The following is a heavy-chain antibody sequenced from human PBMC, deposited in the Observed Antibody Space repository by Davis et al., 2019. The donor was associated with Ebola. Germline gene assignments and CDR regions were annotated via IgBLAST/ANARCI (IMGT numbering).Heavy chain of an antibody. J-gene: IGHJ5*02. Sequence: PGGSLRLSCAASGFTFSSYSMNWVRQAPGKGLEWVSAISGSGGSTYYADSVKGRFTISRHNSKNTLYLQMNSLRAEDTAVYYCARDGQNSHHWGQGTLVTVSS. D-gene: IGHD3/OR15-3a*01. CDR3: ARDGQNSHH. CDR2: ISGSGGST. V-gene: IGHV3-23*01. CDR1: GFTFSSYS.